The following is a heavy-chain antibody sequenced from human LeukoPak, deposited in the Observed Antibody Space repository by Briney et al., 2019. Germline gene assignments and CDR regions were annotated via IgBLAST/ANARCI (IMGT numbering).Heavy chain of an antibody. J-gene: IGHJ3*02. D-gene: IGHD3-22*01. CDR1: AGSVSSGSYY. V-gene: IGHV4-61*01. CDR2: IYYSGST. Sequence: PSETLSLTCTVSAGSVSSGSYYWSWIRQPPGKGLEWIGYIYYSGSTNYNPSLKSRVTISVDTSKNQFSLKLSSVTAADTAVYYCARENYYDSSGYTKGGAFDIWGQGTMVTVSS. CDR3: ARENYYDSSGYTKGGAFDI.